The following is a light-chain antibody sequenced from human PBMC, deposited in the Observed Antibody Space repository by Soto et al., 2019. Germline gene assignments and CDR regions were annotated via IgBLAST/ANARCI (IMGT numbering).Light chain of an antibody. CDR3: SSYTLSSTWV. Sequence: ALTQPASVSGSPGQSITISCTGTSNDIGLYNYVSWYQQHPGKAPKLVIYEVTYRPSGVSDRFSGSKSDNTASLTISGLQAEDEADYYCSSYTLSSTWVFGGGTKLTVL. CDR1: SNDIGLYNY. V-gene: IGLV2-14*01. CDR2: EVT. J-gene: IGLJ3*02.